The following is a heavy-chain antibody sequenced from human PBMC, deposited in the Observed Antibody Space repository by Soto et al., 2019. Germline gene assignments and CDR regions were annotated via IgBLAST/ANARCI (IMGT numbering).Heavy chain of an antibody. D-gene: IGHD4-17*01. CDR1: GGSISGLY. J-gene: IGHJ4*02. V-gene: IGHV4-59*11. CDR3: ARAYGDSFFDL. CDR2: IYYSGYT. Sequence: QVQLQESGPGLVKPSETLSLTCTVSGGSISGLYWSWIRQPPGKGLECIGFIYYSGYTHYNPSLKSRVTMSVDTSKNQFSLKLSSVTAADTAVYYCARAYGDSFFDLWGQGTLVTVSS.